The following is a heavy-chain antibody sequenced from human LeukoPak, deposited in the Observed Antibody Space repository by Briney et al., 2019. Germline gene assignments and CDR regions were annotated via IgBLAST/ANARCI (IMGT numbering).Heavy chain of an antibody. CDR2: ISGSGGST. CDR3: AKASDIVVVVAATPYYFDY. V-gene: IGHV3-23*01. D-gene: IGHD2-15*01. J-gene: IGHJ4*02. Sequence: PGGSLRLSCAASGFTFSSYAMSWVRQAPGKGLEWVSAISGSGGSTYYADSVKGRFTISRDNSKNTLYLQMNSLRAEDTAVYYCAKASDIVVVVAATPYYFDYWGQGTLVTVSS. CDR1: GFTFSSYA.